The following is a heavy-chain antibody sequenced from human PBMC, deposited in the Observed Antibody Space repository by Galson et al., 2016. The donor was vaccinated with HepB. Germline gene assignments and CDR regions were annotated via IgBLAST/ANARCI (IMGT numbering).Heavy chain of an antibody. Sequence: SLRLSCAASGFTFSSYSMNWVRQAPGKGLEWVSSISSSSSYIYYADSVKGRFTISRDNAKNSLYLQMNSLRAEDTAVYYCARPLGATYYYYYYCMDVWGQGTLVTVSS. CDR1: GFTFSSYS. V-gene: IGHV3-21*01. CDR3: ARPLGATYYYYYYCMDV. CDR2: ISSSSSYI. D-gene: IGHD1-26*01. J-gene: IGHJ6*02.